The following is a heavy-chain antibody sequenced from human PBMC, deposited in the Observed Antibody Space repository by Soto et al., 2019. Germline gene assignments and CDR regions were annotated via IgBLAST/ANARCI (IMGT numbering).Heavy chain of an antibody. CDR2: INYSGRTT. Sequence: EVQLLESGGGLVQPGGSLRLSCETSGFSFNTYAMTWVRQAPGMGLEWVAVINYSGRTTFHAQSVKGRFTISRDNSRNMVLLPMDSLRADVTAVYYCVKQRGSGKTYYYNMDVWGLGTTVIVSS. V-gene: IGHV3-23*01. CDR1: GFSFNTYA. CDR3: VKQRGSGKTYYYNMDV. J-gene: IGHJ6*02. D-gene: IGHD3-10*01.